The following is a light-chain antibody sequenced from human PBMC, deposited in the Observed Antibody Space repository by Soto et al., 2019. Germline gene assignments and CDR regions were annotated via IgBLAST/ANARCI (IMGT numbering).Light chain of an antibody. J-gene: IGKJ4*01. V-gene: IGKV1-33*01. Sequence: DIQMTQSPSSLSASVGDRVTITCQASQDIRNYLNWYQQKPGKAPKLLIYEASNLEIGVPSRFSGSGSGRTFTFSISSLQHEDIATYYCQQCDDFITFGGGTRIEIK. CDR3: QQCDDFIT. CDR1: QDIRNY. CDR2: EAS.